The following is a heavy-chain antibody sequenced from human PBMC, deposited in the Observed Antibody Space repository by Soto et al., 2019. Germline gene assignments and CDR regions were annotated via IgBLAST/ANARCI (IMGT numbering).Heavy chain of an antibody. CDR3: VKGRAKHCSGRTCGLWMDL. Sequence: LRLSFSASGFTFKSHAMHWVRQAPGKGLEYVSSIHTGGETTFYADAVKGRFIVSRDNSNNTLDLQMTSLKYEDSGVYYCVKGRAKHCSGRTCGLWMDLWGQGTTVTVSS. CDR1: GFTFKSHA. D-gene: IGHD6-19*01. V-gene: IGHV3-64D*06. CDR2: IHTGGETT. J-gene: IGHJ6*02.